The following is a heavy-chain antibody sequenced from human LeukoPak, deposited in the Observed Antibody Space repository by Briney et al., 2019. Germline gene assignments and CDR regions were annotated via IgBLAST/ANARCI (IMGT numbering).Heavy chain of an antibody. J-gene: IGHJ6*02. CDR3: ARNTVAGMYYYGMDV. CDR2: INTNTGNP. Sequence: GASVKVSCKASGYTFTSYAMNWVRQAPGQGLEWMGWINTNTGNPTYAQGFTGRFVFSLDTSVSTAYLQISSLKAEDTAVYYCARNTVAGMYYYGMDVWGQGTTVTVSS. V-gene: IGHV7-4-1*02. CDR1: GYTFTSYA. D-gene: IGHD6-19*01.